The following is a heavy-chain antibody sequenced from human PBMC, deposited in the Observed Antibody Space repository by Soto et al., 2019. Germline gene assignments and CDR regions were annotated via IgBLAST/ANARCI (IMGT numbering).Heavy chain of an antibody. CDR2: IIHSEST. Sequence: SETLSLTCTVSSGSITAYYWSWVRQPPGKGLEWIGEIIHSESTKYNPSLKSRVTISVDTSKNQFSLKLSSVTAADTAVYYCARQRPTDGRWEFANYYGMDVWGQGTPVTVSS. D-gene: IGHD1-26*01. CDR1: SGSITAYY. J-gene: IGHJ6*02. CDR3: ARQRPTDGRWEFANYYGMDV. V-gene: IGHV4-34*12.